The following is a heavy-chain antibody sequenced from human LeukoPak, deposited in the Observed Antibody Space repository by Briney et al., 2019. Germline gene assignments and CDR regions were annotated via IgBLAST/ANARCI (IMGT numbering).Heavy chain of an antibody. CDR1: GFTFSSYA. CDR3: TTDTWYSAGH. Sequence: GGSLRLSCAASGFTFSSYAMSWVRQAPGKGLEWVSAISGSGGSTYYADSVKGRFTISRDNSKNTLYLQMNRLRAEDTAIYYCTTDTWYSAGHWGQGTLVTVSS. V-gene: IGHV3-23*01. D-gene: IGHD2-15*01. J-gene: IGHJ4*02. CDR2: ISGSGGST.